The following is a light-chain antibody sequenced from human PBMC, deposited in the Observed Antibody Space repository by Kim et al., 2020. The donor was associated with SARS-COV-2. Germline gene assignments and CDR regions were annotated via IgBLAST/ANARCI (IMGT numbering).Light chain of an antibody. CDR1: SSNIGAGYD. J-gene: IGLJ3*02. CDR2: GNS. CDR3: QSYDSSLSGSV. V-gene: IGLV1-40*01. Sequence: QSVLTQPPSVSVAPCPMVTISCTGSSSNIGAGYDVHWYQQLPGTAPKLLIYGNSNRPSGVPDRFSGSKSGTSASLAITGLQAEDEADYYCQSYDSSLSGSVFGGGTQLTVL.